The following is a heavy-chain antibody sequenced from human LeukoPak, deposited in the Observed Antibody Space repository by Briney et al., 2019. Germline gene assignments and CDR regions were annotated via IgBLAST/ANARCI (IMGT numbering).Heavy chain of an antibody. CDR1: GFTFSSYN. D-gene: IGHD3-16*02. CDR3: ARDRGDYVWGSYPADY. Sequence: GGSLRLSCAASGFTFSSYNMNWVRQAPGKGLEWVSSISSSSSYIYYADSVKGRFTISRDNAKNSLYLQMNSLRAEDTAVYYCARDRGDYVWGSYPADYWGQGTLVTVSS. CDR2: ISSSSSYI. V-gene: IGHV3-21*01. J-gene: IGHJ4*02.